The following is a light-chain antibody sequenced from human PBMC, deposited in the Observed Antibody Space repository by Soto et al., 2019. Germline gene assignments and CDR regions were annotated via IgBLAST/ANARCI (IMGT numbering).Light chain of an antibody. V-gene: IGKV3-20*01. CDR3: QLFGRSPT. Sequence: EIVLTQSPGTLSLSPGERATLSCRASQLVVTSYLHWYQHKPGQAPRLIISGALTSATGIPDRFSGSGSGTDFTLTISRLEPEDCAVYYCQLFGRSPTFGPGTKVHIK. CDR2: GAL. J-gene: IGKJ3*01. CDR1: QLVVTSY.